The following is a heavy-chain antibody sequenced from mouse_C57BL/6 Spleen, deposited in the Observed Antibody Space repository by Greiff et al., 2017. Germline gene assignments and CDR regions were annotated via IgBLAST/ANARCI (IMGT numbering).Heavy chain of an antibody. J-gene: IGHJ3*01. Sequence: VQLQQPGAELVKPGASVKLSCKASGYTFTSYWMQWVKQRPGQGLEWIGEIDPSDSYTNYNQKFKGKATLTVDPSSSTAYMQLSSLTSEYSAVYYCARTHDGYYFGFAYWGQGTLVTASA. CDR1: GYTFTSYW. CDR3: ARTHDGYYFGFAY. D-gene: IGHD2-3*01. V-gene: IGHV1-50*01. CDR2: IDPSDSYT.